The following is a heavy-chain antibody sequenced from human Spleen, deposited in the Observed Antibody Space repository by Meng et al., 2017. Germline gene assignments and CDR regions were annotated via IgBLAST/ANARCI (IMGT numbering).Heavy chain of an antibody. CDR1: GYTFTTSA. J-gene: IGHJ4*02. CDR3: ARGTISDY. CDR2: INTYTGNP. V-gene: IGHV7-4-1*02. D-gene: IGHD5-24*01. Sequence: QAQLVQSGSELRKPGASVKVSCKPSGYTFTTSAINWLRQAPGQGLEWMGWINTYTGNPTYAQGFTGRFVFSLDTSVSTAYLQISSLKAEDTAVYYCARGTISDYRGQGTLVTVSS.